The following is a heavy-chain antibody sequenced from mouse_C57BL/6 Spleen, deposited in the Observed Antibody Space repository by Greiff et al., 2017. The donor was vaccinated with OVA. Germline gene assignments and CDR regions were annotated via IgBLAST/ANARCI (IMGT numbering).Heavy chain of an antibody. CDR3: ARSADYGSSSYWYFDV. CDR1: GYAFTHYL. CDR2: INPGSGGT. Sequence: VQLQQSGAELVRPGTSVKVSCKASGYAFTHYLIEWVKQRPGQGLEWIGVINPGSGGTNYNEKFKGKATLTADKSSSTAYMQLSSLTSEDSAVYFCARSADYGSSSYWYFDVWGTGTTVTVSS. D-gene: IGHD1-1*01. V-gene: IGHV1-54*01. J-gene: IGHJ1*03.